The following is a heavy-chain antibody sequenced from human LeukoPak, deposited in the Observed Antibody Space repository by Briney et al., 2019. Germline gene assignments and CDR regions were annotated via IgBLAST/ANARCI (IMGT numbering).Heavy chain of an antibody. V-gene: IGHV1-69*05. D-gene: IGHD6-19*01. CDR2: IIPILGTA. CDR1: GGTFSSYA. CDR3: ARDWSQWLVGRIAYLNWFDP. J-gene: IGHJ5*02. Sequence: SVKVSCTASGGTFSSYAISWVRQAPGQGLEWMGGIIPILGTANYAQKFQGRVTITTDESTSTAYMELSSLRSEDTAVYYCARDWSQWLVGRIAYLNWFDPWGQGTLVTVSS.